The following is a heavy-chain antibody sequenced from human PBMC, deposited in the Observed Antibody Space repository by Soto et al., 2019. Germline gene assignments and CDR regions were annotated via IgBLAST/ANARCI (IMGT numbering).Heavy chain of an antibody. J-gene: IGHJ4*02. D-gene: IGHD3-16*01. CDR3: ARDGDVNTGFGKDY. Sequence: QVQLMESGGGVVQPGRSLRLSCAASGFTFSSYGMHWVRQAPGKGLEWVAFIWHDGGNKFYAESVKGRFTISRDNSKNTLYLQMTSLSAEDTAMYYCARDGDVNTGFGKDYWGQGTLVTVSS. CDR1: GFTFSSYG. V-gene: IGHV3-33*01. CDR2: IWHDGGNK.